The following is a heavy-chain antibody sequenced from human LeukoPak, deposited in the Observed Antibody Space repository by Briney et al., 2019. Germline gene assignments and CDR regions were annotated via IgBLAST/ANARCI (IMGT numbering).Heavy chain of an antibody. CDR3: AKDPNWEGGY. J-gene: IGHJ4*02. Sequence: GGSLRLSYAATGFSFGNSDMNWFRQAPGEGPHWVANINYNGRSTSYADSVKGRFTIARDNSKSMLFLQMNGLRAEDTALYYCAKDPNWEGGYWGQGTLVTVSS. V-gene: IGHV3-23*01. CDR1: GFSFGNSD. CDR2: INYNGRST. D-gene: IGHD1-1*01.